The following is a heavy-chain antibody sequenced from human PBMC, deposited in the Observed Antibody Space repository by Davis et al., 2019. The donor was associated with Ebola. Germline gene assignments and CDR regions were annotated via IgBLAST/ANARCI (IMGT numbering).Heavy chain of an antibody. D-gene: IGHD3-10*01. CDR3: AKSPTMVRGVINSWYFDL. J-gene: IGHJ2*01. CDR1: GGTFSSYA. Sequence: SVKVSCKASGGTFSSYAISWVRQAPGQGLEWMGGIIPIFGTANYAQKFQGRVTITADESTSTAYMELSSLRSEDTAVYYCAKSPTMVRGVINSWYFDLWGRGTLVTVSS. V-gene: IGHV1-69*13. CDR2: IIPIFGTA.